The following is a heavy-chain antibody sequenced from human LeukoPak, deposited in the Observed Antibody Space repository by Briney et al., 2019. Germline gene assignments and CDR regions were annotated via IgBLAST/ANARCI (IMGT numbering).Heavy chain of an antibody. CDR1: GFTFDDYA. CDR3: AKDIYSSSWYYFDY. CDR2: ISWNSGSI. D-gene: IGHD6-13*01. V-gene: IGHV3-9*01. Sequence: SLRLSCAASGFTFDDYAMHWVRQAPGKGLEWVSGISWNSGSIGYADSVKGRFTISRDNAKNSLYLQMNSLRAGDTALYFCAKDIYSSSWYYFDYWGQGTLVTVSS. J-gene: IGHJ4*02.